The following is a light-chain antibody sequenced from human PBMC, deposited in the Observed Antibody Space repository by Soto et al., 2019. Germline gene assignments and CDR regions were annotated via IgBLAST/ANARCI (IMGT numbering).Light chain of an antibody. Sequence: DIVMTQSPLSLPVTPGEPASISCRSSQSLLHSNGYNFLDWYLQKPGQSPQLLIYLGSNRASGVPARFSGSGSGTDLTLKISRVEAEDVGVYYCMQALQAPWTFGQGTKVEIK. J-gene: IGKJ1*01. CDR2: LGS. V-gene: IGKV2-28*01. CDR3: MQALQAPWT. CDR1: QSLLHSNGYNF.